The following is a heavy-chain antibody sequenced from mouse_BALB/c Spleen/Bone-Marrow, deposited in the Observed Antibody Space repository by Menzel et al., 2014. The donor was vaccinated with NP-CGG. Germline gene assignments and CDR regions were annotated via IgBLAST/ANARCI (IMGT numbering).Heavy chain of an antibody. CDR3: ARYDYDWFAY. Sequence: VKLMESGPGLVAPSQSLSITCTASGFSLTSYGVHWVRQPPGKGLEWLGVIWAGGSTNYNSALMSRLSISKDNSKSQVFLKMNSLQTDDTAMYYCARYDYDWFAYWGQGTLVTVSA. J-gene: IGHJ3*01. V-gene: IGHV2-9*02. CDR1: GFSLTSYG. D-gene: IGHD2-4*01. CDR2: IWAGGST.